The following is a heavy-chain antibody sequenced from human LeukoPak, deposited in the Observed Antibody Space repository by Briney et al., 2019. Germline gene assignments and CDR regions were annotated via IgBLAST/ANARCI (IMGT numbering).Heavy chain of an antibody. CDR3: AKRDY. CDR2: IKQDGSEK. Sequence: GGSLRLSCAASGFTFSRYWMSWVRQAPGKGLEWVANIKQDGSEKYYVDSVKGRFTISRDNAKNSLYLQMNSLRAEDTAVYYCAKRDYWGQGTLATVSS. J-gene: IGHJ4*02. V-gene: IGHV3-7*03. CDR1: GFTFSRYW.